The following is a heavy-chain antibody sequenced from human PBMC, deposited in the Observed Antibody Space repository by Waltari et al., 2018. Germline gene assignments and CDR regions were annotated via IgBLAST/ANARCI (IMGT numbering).Heavy chain of an antibody. J-gene: IGHJ1*01. D-gene: IGHD3-16*01. CDR1: GGTFSSYA. V-gene: IGHV1-69*04. CDR2: IIPILGIA. Sequence: QVQLVQSGAEVKKPGSSVKVSCKASGGTFSSYAISWVRQAPGQGLEWMGGIIPILGIANSAQRFQGRVTITADESTSTAYMELSSLRSEDTAVYYCATQLPGGGGVRAEYFQHWGQGTLVTVSS. CDR3: ATQLPGGGGVRAEYFQH.